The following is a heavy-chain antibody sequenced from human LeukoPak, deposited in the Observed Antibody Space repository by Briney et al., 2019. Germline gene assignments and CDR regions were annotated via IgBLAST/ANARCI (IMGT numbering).Heavy chain of an antibody. D-gene: IGHD2-15*01. J-gene: IGHJ4*02. V-gene: IGHV3-7*01. CDR1: GLTFSSYC. Sequence: GGSQRLFCEASGLTFSSYCMSWVRQSPGKGREGVANINPGGGTKNYVASVKGRFTVSRDNAANSLYLQMDSLRAEDTAVYYCATTFPYCSSGTCALGGQGTLVTVSS. CDR3: ATTFPYCSSGTCAL. CDR2: INPGGGTK.